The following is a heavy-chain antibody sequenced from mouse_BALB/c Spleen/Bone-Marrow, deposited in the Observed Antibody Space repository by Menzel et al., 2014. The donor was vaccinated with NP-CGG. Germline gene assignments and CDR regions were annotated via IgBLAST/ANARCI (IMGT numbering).Heavy chain of an antibody. D-gene: IGHD2-1*01. Sequence: DLVKPGASVKLSCKASGYTFTNYWINWIKQRPGQGLEWIGRIAPGSGSTYYNEMFKGKATLTVDTSSSTAYIQLSSLTSEDSAVYYCTRYGNYYFDYWGQGTTLTVSS. CDR1: GYTFTNYW. V-gene: IGHV1S41*01. J-gene: IGHJ2*01. CDR3: TRYGNYYFDY. CDR2: IAPGSGST.